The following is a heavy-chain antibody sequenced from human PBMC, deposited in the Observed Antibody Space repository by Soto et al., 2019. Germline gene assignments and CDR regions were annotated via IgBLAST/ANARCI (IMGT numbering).Heavy chain of an antibody. J-gene: IGHJ6*02. D-gene: IGHD6-13*01. CDR3: ARTSAAGKNYNGMDV. Sequence: HGESLKISCKGSGYSFTSYWIGWVRQMPGKDMEWMGIIYPGDSDTRYSPSFQGQVTISADKSISTAYLQWSSLKASDTAMYYCARTSAAGKNYNGMDVWGQGTTVTVSS. CDR1: GYSFTSYW. V-gene: IGHV5-51*01. CDR2: IYPGDSDT.